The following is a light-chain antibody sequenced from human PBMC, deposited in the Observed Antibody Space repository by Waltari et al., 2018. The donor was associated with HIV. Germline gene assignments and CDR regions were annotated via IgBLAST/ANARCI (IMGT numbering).Light chain of an antibody. V-gene: IGLV2-14*01. Sequence: QSALTQPASVSGSPGQSITISCSGTSSDVGGYNYVSWYQQHPGKAPKLMIYEVTKRPSGVSNRFSGSKSGNTASLTSSGLQPEDEADYYCSSYTSTSTQVFGTGTTVTVL. CDR2: EVT. J-gene: IGLJ1*01. CDR3: SSYTSTSTQV. CDR1: SSDVGGYNY.